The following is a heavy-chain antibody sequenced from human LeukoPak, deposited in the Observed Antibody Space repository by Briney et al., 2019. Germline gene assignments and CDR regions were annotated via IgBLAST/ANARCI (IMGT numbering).Heavy chain of an antibody. CDR1: GGSISSYY. Sequence: PSETLSLTCTVSGGSISSYYWSWIRQPPGKGLEWIGYIYYSGSTNYNPSLKCRVTISVDTSKNQFSLKLSSVTAADTAVYYCARGRYCSGGSCYYLSYFDYWGQGTLVTVSS. V-gene: IGHV4-59*01. CDR2: IYYSGST. D-gene: IGHD2-15*01. CDR3: ARGRYCSGGSCYYLSYFDY. J-gene: IGHJ4*02.